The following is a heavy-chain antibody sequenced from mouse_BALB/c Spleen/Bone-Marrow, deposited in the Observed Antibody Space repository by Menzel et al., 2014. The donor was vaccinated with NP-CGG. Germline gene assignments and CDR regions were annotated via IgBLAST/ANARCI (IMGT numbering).Heavy chain of an antibody. V-gene: IGHV3-6*02. Sequence: VQLKQSGPGLVKPSQSLSLTCSVTGFSFTSCDYWNWIRQFAGNKLEWMGYISYEVRNYYNRSLKNRISITSDTSKNQYYLKLNSVTTEDTATYDCARLDESAYGGQGTLVTVSA. CDR1: GFSFTSCDY. CDR2: ISYEVRN. CDR3: ARLDESAY. J-gene: IGHJ3*01.